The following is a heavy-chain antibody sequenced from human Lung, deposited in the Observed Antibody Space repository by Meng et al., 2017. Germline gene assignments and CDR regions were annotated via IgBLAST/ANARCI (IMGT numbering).Heavy chain of an antibody. CDR1: GFTFSSYG. J-gene: IGHJ4*02. D-gene: IGHD6-13*01. CDR2: IWYDGSNK. CDR3: ARGGWYSSSSRVDY. Sequence: QVWLVGVGGGGVQPGGSLGLSCAASGFTFSSYGMHWVRQAPGKGLEWVAVIWYDGSNKYYADSVKGRFTISRDNSKNTLYLQMNSLRAEDTAVYYCARGGWYSSSSRVDYWGQGTLVTVSS. V-gene: IGHV3-33*01.